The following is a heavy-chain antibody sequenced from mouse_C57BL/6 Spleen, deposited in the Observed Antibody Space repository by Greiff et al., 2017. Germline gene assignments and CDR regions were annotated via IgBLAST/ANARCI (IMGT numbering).Heavy chain of an antibody. CDR2: ISDGGSYT. CDR3: ARESAPGSSPWFAY. Sequence: DVMLVESGGGLVKPGGSLKLSCAASGFTFSSYAMSWVRQTPEKRLEWVATISDGGSYTYYPDNVKGRFTISRDNAKNNLYLQMSHLKSEDTAMYYCARESAPGSSPWFAYWGQGTLVTVSA. V-gene: IGHV5-4*01. CDR1: GFTFSSYA. J-gene: IGHJ3*01. D-gene: IGHD1-1*01.